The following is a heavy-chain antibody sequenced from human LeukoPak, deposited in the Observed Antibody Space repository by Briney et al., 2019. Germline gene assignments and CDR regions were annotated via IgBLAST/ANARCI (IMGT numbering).Heavy chain of an antibody. J-gene: IGHJ4*02. V-gene: IGHV4-59*08. D-gene: IGHD3-22*01. CDR1: GGSISSYY. CDR2: ISYSGNT. Sequence: SETLSRTCTVSGGSISSYYWSWFRQPPGKGLEWIAYISYSGNTNYNPSLKSRVTISVDTSKNQVSLKVTSVTAADTAVYYCARHGDYDDTRTPDFDYWGQGTLVTVSS. CDR3: ARHGDYDDTRTPDFDY.